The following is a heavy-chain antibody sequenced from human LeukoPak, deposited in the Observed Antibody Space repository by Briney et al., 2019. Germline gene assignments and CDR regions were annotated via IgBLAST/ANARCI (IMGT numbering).Heavy chain of an antibody. V-gene: IGHV4-4*02. D-gene: IGHD1-14*01. J-gene: IGHJ4*02. CDR1: GGSISSSNW. CDR3: ARLGGARYRITSRLFGYYFDY. Sequence: PSETLSLTCAVSGGSISSSNWWSWVRQPPGKGLEWIGEIYYSGSTNYNPSLKSRVTISVDTSKNQFSLKLSSVTAADTAVYYCARLGGARYRITSRLFGYYFDYWGQGTLVTVSS. CDR2: IYYSGST.